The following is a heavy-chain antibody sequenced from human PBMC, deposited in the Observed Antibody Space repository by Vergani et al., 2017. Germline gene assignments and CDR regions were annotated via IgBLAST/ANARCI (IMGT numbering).Heavy chain of an antibody. CDR2: VYFSGAT. Sequence: QLLLQESSPGLVKPSETLSLTCTVSGASINSRHYYWGWIRQPPGKGPEWIGSVYFSGATYYNQALKSRVTISADTSKNQFSLKLNSVTAADTAVYYCVRDYDIVTGYYSYYFDNWGQGILVTVSS. V-gene: IGHV4-39*02. CDR3: VRDYDIVTGYYSYYFDN. CDR1: GASINSRHYY. J-gene: IGHJ4*02. D-gene: IGHD3-9*01.